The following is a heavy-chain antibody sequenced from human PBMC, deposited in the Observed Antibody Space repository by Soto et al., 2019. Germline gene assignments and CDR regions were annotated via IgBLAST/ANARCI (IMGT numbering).Heavy chain of an antibody. CDR1: GFTFSSYA. V-gene: IGHV3-30-3*01. Sequence: GGSLRLSCAASGFTFSSYAMHWVRQAPGKGLEWVAVISYDGSNKYYADSVKGRFTISRDNSKNTLYLQMNSLRAEETAVYYCARDASALYCSSTSCYGNFDYWGQGTLVTVSS. D-gene: IGHD2-2*01. CDR3: ARDASALYCSSTSCYGNFDY. CDR2: ISYDGSNK. J-gene: IGHJ4*02.